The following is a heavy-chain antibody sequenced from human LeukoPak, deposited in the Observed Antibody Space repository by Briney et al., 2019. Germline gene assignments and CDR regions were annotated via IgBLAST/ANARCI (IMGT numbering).Heavy chain of an antibody. CDR3: ARASGSYYLFDY. J-gene: IGHJ4*02. CDR2: IYSGGSP. Sequence: RGGSLRLSCAASGFTVSTNYMSWVRQAPGKGLEWCSVIYSGGSPSYADSVKGRFTISRENSKTTLYLQMNSRRAEDTAVYYCARASGSYYLFDYWGQGTLVTVSS. V-gene: IGHV3-53*01. CDR1: GFTVSTNY. D-gene: IGHD1-26*01.